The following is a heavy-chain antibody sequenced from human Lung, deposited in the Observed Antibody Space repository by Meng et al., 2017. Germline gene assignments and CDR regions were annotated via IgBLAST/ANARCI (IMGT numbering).Heavy chain of an antibody. J-gene: IGHJ4*02. V-gene: IGHV4-34*01. D-gene: IGHD4-11*01. Sequence: QGWLQQWVEGLFKPSETLSLTCVVSGGSFSDYDWSWIRQPPGKGLEWIGEINHSGSTNYNPSLESRATISVDTSQNNLSLKLSSVTAADSAVYYCARGPTTMAHDFDYWGQGTLVTVSS. CDR3: ARGPTTMAHDFDY. CDR2: INHSGST. CDR1: GGSFSDYD.